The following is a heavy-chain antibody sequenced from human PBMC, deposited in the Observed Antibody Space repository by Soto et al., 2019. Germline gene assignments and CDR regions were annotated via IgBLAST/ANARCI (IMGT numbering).Heavy chain of an antibody. CDR1: GFTFGDYA. V-gene: IGHV3-49*04. D-gene: IGHD3-16*01. CDR3: TRASSLDFDF. CDR2: IRRNAYGGTT. J-gene: IGHJ4*02. Sequence: LRLSCTTSGFTFGDYALIWVRQAPGKGLEWVGFIRRNAYGGTTDYAASVKGRFTISRDDSKSIAYLQMNSLRTEDTALYYCTRASSLDFDFWGQGTLVTVSS.